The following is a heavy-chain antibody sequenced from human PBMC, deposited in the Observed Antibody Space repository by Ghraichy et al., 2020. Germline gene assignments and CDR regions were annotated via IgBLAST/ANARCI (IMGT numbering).Heavy chain of an antibody. Sequence: SETLSLTCAVYGGSFSGYYWSWIRQPPGKGLEWIGEINHSGSTNYNPSLKSRVTISVDTSKNQFSLKLSSVTAADTAVYYCARGPLKYSSSWYLRCFQHWGQGTLVTVSS. CDR3: ARGPLKYSSSWYLRCFQH. CDR2: INHSGST. V-gene: IGHV4-34*01. D-gene: IGHD6-13*01. J-gene: IGHJ1*01. CDR1: GGSFSGYY.